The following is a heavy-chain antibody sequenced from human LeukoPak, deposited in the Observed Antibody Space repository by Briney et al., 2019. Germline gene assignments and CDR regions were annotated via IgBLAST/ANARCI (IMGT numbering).Heavy chain of an antibody. Sequence: SETLSLTCTVSGGSISSGGYYWSWIRQHPGKGLEWIGYIYYSGSTYYNPSLKSRVTISVDTSKNQFSLKLSSVTAADTAVYYCARNVVVVAATLSNYYYYGMDVWGQGTTVTVSS. CDR1: GGSISSGGYY. D-gene: IGHD2-15*01. J-gene: IGHJ6*02. CDR2: IYYSGST. CDR3: ARNVVVVAATLSNYYYYGMDV. V-gene: IGHV4-31*03.